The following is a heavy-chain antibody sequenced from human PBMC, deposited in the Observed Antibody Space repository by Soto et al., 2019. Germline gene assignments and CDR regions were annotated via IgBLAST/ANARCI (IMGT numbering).Heavy chain of an antibody. CDR1: GFSFTGYY. Sequence: ASVKVSCKASGFSFTGYYIHWLRQAPGQGLEWMGWINAHSGGTEYAQKFQGRVTLTRDTSIATAYLTLTSLTSDDTALYYCAKDLTRQLAYWLHPSGQGPHLPVYS. CDR3: AKDLTRQLAYWLHP. D-gene: IGHD6-6*01. J-gene: IGHJ5*02. CDR2: INAHSGGT. V-gene: IGHV1-2*02.